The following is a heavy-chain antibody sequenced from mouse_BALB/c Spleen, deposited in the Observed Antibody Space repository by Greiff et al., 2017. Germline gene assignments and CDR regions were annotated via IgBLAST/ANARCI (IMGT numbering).Heavy chain of an antibody. CDR3: ARGDVGDY. J-gene: IGHJ2*01. Sequence: EVQVVESGGGLVQPGGSRKLSCAASGFTFSSFGMHWVRQAPEKGLEWVAYISSGSSTIYYADTVKGRFTISRDNPKNTLFLQMTSLRSEDTAMYYCARGDVGDYWGQGTTLTVSS. D-gene: IGHD3-3*01. V-gene: IGHV5-17*02. CDR1: GFTFSSFG. CDR2: ISSGSSTI.